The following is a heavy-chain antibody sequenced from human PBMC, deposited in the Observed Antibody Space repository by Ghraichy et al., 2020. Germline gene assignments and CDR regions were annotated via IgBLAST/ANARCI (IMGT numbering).Heavy chain of an antibody. V-gene: IGHV1-69*04. D-gene: IGHD2-15*01. CDR1: GGTFSSYA. CDR2: IIPILGIA. CDR3: ARERGYCSGGSCDSDAFDI. J-gene: IGHJ3*02. Sequence: SVKVSCKASGGTFSSYAISWVRQAPGQGLEWMGRIIPILGIANYAQKFQGRVTITADKSTSTAYMELSSLRSEDTAVYYCARERGYCSGGSCDSDAFDIWGQGTMVTVSS.